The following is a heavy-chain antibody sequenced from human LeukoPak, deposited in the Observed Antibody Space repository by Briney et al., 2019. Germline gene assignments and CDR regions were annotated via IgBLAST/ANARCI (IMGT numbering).Heavy chain of an antibody. CDR1: GGSFSGYY. D-gene: IGHD3-22*01. CDR2: INHSGST. Sequence: SETLSLTCAVHGGSFSGYYWSWIRQPPGKGLEWIGEINHSGSTNYNPSLKSRVTISVDTSKNQFSLKLSSVTAADTAVYYCAGITTMIVLNGAFDIWGQGTMVTVPS. V-gene: IGHV4-34*01. CDR3: AGITTMIVLNGAFDI. J-gene: IGHJ3*02.